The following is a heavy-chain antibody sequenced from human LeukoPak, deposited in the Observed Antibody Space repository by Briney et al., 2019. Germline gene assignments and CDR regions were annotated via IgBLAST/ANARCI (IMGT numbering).Heavy chain of an antibody. CDR3: ARGGRGRFDP. Sequence: SETLSLTCTVSGGSISSGSYYWSWIRQPAGKGLEWIGRIYTSGSTNYNPSLKGRVTISVDTSKNQFSLKLSSVTAADTAVYYCARGGRGRFDPWGQGTLVTVSS. J-gene: IGHJ5*02. CDR1: GGSISSGSYY. CDR2: IYTSGST. V-gene: IGHV4-61*02. D-gene: IGHD3-10*01.